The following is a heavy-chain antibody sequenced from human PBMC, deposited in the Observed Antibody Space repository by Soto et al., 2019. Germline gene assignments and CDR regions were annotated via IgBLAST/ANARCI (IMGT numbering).Heavy chain of an antibody. V-gene: IGHV1-18*04. D-gene: IGHD1-26*01. J-gene: IGHJ3*02. CDR1: GYTCTTYG. CDR2: ISAYNDNT. Sequence: QVHLVQSGAEVKKPGASVKVSCKASGYTCTTYGFSWVRQAPGQGLEWMGWISAYNDNTNYAQKLQGRLTMTTDTSTSTAYMELRSLRSDDKAVYYCARRAWENSDAFDIWGQGTMVTVSS. CDR3: ARRAWENSDAFDI.